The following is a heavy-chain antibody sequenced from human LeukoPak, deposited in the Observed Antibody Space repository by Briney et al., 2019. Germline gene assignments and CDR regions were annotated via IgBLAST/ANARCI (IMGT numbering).Heavy chain of an antibody. CDR2: ISSSSSYI. CDR1: GFTFSSYS. V-gene: IGHV3-21*01. Sequence: GGSLRLSCAASGFTFSSYSMNWVRQAPGKGLEWVSSISSSSSYIYYADSVKGRSTISRDNAKNSLYMQMNSLRAEDTAVYYCARLYCSGGSCYYYYYYYYMDVWGKGTTVTVSS. D-gene: IGHD2-15*01. CDR3: ARLYCSGGSCYYYYYYYYMDV. J-gene: IGHJ6*03.